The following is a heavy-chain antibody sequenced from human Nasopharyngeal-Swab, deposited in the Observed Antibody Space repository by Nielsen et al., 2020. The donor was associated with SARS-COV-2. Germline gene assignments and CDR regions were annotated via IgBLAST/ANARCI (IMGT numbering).Heavy chain of an antibody. Sequence: SVKVSCKASGGTFISYAISWVRQAPGQGLEWMGGIIPIFGTANYAQKFQGRVTITADESTSTAYMELSSLRSEDTAVYYCASSSGGSSWSLPFDYWGQGTLVTVSS. CDR1: GGTFISYA. CDR2: IIPIFGTA. CDR3: ASSSGGSSWSLPFDY. J-gene: IGHJ4*02. D-gene: IGHD6-13*01. V-gene: IGHV1-69*13.